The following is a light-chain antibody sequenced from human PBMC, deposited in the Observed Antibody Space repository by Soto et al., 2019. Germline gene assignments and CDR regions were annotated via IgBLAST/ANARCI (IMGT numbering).Light chain of an antibody. CDR1: QSIRTY. CDR2: AAS. CDR3: QQSYSSLSWT. Sequence: DIQMTQSPSSLSASVGDRVTITCRASQSIRTYLNWYQQKAGKAPRLLISAASNLQSGVPSRFSGSGSGTDFTLTISSLQPEDFAAHYCQQSYSSLSWTFGQGTKVEIK. J-gene: IGKJ1*01. V-gene: IGKV1-39*01.